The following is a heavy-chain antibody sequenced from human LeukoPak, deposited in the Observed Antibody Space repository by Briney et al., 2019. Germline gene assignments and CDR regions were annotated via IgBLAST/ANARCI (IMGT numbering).Heavy chain of an antibody. CDR1: GNYW. V-gene: IGHV3-74*01. J-gene: IGHJ4*02. CDR2: INSDGSWT. D-gene: IGHD2/OR15-2a*01. Sequence: AGGSLRLSCAASGNYWMDWVRQVPGKGLVWVSHINSDGSWTSYADSVKGRFTISKDNAKNTVYLQMNSLRAEDTAVYYCVSFYETYWGRGTLVTVSS. CDR3: VSFYETY.